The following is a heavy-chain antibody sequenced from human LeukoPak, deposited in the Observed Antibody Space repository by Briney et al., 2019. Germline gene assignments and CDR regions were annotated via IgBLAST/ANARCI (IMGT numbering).Heavy chain of an antibody. V-gene: IGHV3-23*01. J-gene: IGHJ4*02. CDR3: ARRLDQWLRWAHDY. CDR2: ISGSGGST. Sequence: PGGSLRLSCAASGFTFSSYAMSWVRQAPGKGLEWVSAISGSGGSTYYAGSVKGRFTISRDNSKNTLYLQMNSLRAEETAVYYCARRLDQWLRWAHDYWGQGTLVTVSS. D-gene: IGHD5-12*01. CDR1: GFTFSSYA.